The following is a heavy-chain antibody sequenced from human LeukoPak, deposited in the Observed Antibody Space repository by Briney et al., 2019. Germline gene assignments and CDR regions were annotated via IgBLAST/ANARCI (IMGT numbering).Heavy chain of an antibody. J-gene: IGHJ4*02. Sequence: GGYLRLYCVGSTFTFSDYGMDWVRQAPGKGWVWVAFIRNDGAKTSYADSAKGRFTTSRANSRNTLYLKMNSLKPADTAIYYCARDWISITMIVVFDYWGQGTLVTVSS. D-gene: IGHD3-22*01. CDR2: IRNDGAKT. CDR1: TFTFSDYG. CDR3: ARDWISITMIVVFDY. V-gene: IGHV3-30*02.